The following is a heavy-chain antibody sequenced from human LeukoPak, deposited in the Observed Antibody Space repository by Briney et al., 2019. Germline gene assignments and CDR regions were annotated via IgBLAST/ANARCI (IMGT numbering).Heavy chain of an antibody. CDR1: GGSISSGSYY. CDR2: IYTSGST. Sequence: SETLSLTXTVSGGSISSGSYYWSWIRQPAGKGLEWIGRIYTSGSTNYNPSLKSRVTISVDTSKNQFSLKLSSVTAADTAVYYCARDQKGPFDYWGQGTLVTVSS. V-gene: IGHV4-61*02. CDR3: ARDQKGPFDY. J-gene: IGHJ4*02.